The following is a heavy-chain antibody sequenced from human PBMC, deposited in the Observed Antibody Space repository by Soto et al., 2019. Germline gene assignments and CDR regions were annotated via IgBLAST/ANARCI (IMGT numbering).Heavy chain of an antibody. D-gene: IGHD3-22*01. CDR1: GFTFSSYA. J-gene: IGHJ1*01. CDR3: ARGEGGYYYDSSGSEYFQH. CDR2: ISYDGSNK. V-gene: IGHV3-30-3*01. Sequence: QVQLVESGGGVVQPGRSLRLSCAASGFTFSSYAMHWVRQAPGKGLEWVAVISYDGSNKYYADSVKGRFTISRDNSKNTLYPQMNSLRAEDTAVYYCARGEGGYYYDSSGSEYFQHWGQGTLVTVSS.